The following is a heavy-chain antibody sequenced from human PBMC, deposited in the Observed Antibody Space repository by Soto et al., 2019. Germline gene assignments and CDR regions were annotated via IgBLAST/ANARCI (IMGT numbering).Heavy chain of an antibody. CDR1: GFTFRDYA. Sequence: GGSLRLSCTASGFTFRDYAVSWFRQAPGKGLEWVGFIRSKAYGGTTEYAASVKGRFTISRDDSKSIAYLQMNSLKTEDTAVYYCTKYSGSYLTWGQGTLVTVSS. CDR2: IRSKAYGGTT. V-gene: IGHV3-49*03. CDR3: TKYSGSYLT. J-gene: IGHJ5*02. D-gene: IGHD1-26*01.